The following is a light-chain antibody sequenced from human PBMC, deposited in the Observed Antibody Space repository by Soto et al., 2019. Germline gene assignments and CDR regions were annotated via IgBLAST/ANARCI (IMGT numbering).Light chain of an antibody. CDR3: PQRANWPPT. V-gene: IGKV3-11*01. CDR2: DAS. J-gene: IGKJ2*01. Sequence: EIVLTQSPATLSLSPGERATLSCRASQSVSSSLAWYQQKSGQGPRLLIYDASNRATGIPARFSGSGSGTVFTITISSLEPEDFAVYYCPQRANWPPTFGQGTRLEIK. CDR1: QSVSSS.